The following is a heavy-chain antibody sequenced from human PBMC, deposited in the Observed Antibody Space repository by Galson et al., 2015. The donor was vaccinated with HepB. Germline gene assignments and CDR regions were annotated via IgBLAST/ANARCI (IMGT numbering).Heavy chain of an antibody. J-gene: IGHJ4*02. Sequence: LRLSYAASGFTFNTYTMQWVRQAPGKGLEWVAAISSAGDIQFHADSVKGRFTFSRDNSENMLYLQMNSLRVEDTAIYYCARDAMGRGSGSYSAFDYWGQGTLVTVSS. CDR1: GFTFNTYT. D-gene: IGHD1-26*01. CDR3: ARDAMGRGSGSYSAFDY. V-gene: IGHV3-30-3*01. CDR2: ISSAGDIQ.